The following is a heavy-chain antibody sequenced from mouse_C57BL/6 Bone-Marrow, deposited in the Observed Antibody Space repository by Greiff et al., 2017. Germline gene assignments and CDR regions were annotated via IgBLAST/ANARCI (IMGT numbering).Heavy chain of an antibody. CDR3: ARLGTTMDY. Sequence: EVKVVESGGGLVQPGGSLSLSCAASGFTFTDYYMSWVRQPPGKALEWLGFIRNKANGYTTEYSASVKGRFTISRDNSQSILYLQMNALRAADSATYYCARLGTTMDYWGQGTSVTFSS. D-gene: IGHD2-3*01. CDR2: IRNKANGYTT. J-gene: IGHJ4*01. V-gene: IGHV7-3*01. CDR1: GFTFTDYY.